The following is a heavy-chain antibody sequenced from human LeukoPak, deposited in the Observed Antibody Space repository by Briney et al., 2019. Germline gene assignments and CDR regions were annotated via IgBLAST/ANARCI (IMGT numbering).Heavy chain of an antibody. CDR3: STTVQAAAGMDV. V-gene: IGHV3-15*01. D-gene: IGHD6-13*01. CDR1: GFTFRNAW. J-gene: IGHJ6*04. Sequence: GGSLRLSCAASGFTFRNAWMTWVRQAPGKGLEGVGHIRSKTYGVTRTTDYATPVKGRFTISRDDSKDTVYLQMSSLKTEDTAVYYCSTTVQAAAGMDVWGKGTTVTVSS. CDR2: IRSKTYGVTRTT.